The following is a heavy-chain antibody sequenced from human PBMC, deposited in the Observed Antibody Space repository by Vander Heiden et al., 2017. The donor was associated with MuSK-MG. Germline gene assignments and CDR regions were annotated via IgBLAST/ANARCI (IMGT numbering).Heavy chain of an antibody. CDR1: GGSFSGYY. J-gene: IGHJ6*02. CDR2: INHSGST. CDR3: ARVQAYCSGGSCYFYYYYYGMDV. D-gene: IGHD2-15*01. V-gene: IGHV4-34*01. Sequence: QVQLQQWGAGLLKPSETLSLTCAVYGGSFSGYYWSWIRQPPGKGLEWIGEINHSGSTNYNPSLKSRVTISVDTSKNQFSLKLSSVTAADTAVYYCARVQAYCSGGSCYFYYYYYGMDVWGQGTTVTVSS.